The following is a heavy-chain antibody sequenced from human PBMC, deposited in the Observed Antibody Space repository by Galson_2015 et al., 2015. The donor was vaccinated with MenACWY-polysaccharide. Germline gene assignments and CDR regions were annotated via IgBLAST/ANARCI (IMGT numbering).Heavy chain of an antibody. D-gene: IGHD6-19*01. CDR3: ARRRKRVAGEFDY. J-gene: IGHJ4*02. V-gene: IGHV4-39*02. Sequence: ETLSLTCTVSGGSIRTETYFWGWIRQPPGKGLEWIGTTSYTGSTYYNPSLKGRVAFSTDTSNNHFSLTVTSVTAADTAAYYCARRRKRVAGEFDYWGQGTLVTVSS. CDR2: TSYTGST. CDR1: GGSIRTETYF.